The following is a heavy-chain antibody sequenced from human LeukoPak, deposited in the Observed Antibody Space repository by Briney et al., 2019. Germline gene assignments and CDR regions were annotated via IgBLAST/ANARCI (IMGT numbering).Heavy chain of an antibody. V-gene: IGHV3-15*01. CDR1: GFTFSNAW. CDR3: TTLRLALAYGVDV. CDR2: IKSKTDGETT. J-gene: IGHJ6*02. Sequence: GGSLRLSCAASGFTFSNAWMSWVRQAPGQGLEWIGRIKSKTDGETTEYAAPVKGRFTISRDDSKNTLYLQMNSLKTEDTAVYYCTTLRLALAYGVDVWGQGTTVAVSS. D-gene: IGHD5/OR15-5a*01.